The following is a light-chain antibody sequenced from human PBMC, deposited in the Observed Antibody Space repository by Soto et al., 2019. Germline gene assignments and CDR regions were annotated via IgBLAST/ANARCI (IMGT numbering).Light chain of an antibody. J-gene: IGKJ1*01. CDR3: QDYGTSAPWT. CDR2: RGS. CDR1: QNIRGNE. V-gene: IGKV3-20*01. Sequence: VLTQSPGTLSLSPGERTTLSCRASQNIRGNELAWYQQKPGQPPRLLIYRGSSRAPGIPDRFSGRESGTAFTLTISRLEPEDFAVYYCQDYGTSAPWTFGHGTRVEIK.